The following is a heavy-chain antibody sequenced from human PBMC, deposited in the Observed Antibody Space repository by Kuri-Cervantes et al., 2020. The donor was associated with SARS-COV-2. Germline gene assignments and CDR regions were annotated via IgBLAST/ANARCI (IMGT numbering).Heavy chain of an antibody. D-gene: IGHD3-3*01. CDR1: GGSISSHY. J-gene: IGHJ6*03. CDR2: IYYSGST. CDR3: ARGGFHYTPYYYYYMDV. Sequence: GSLRLSCTVSGGSISSHYWSWIRQPPGKGLEWIGYIYYSGSTNYNPSLKSRVTISVDTSKNQFSLKLSSVTAADTAVYYCARGGFHYTPYYYYYMDVWGKGTTVTVSS. V-gene: IGHV4-59*11.